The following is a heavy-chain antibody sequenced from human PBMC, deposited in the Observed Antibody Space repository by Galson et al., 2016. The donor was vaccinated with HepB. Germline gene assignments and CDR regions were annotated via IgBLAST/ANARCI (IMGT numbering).Heavy chain of an antibody. CDR2: IRGNAGEA. D-gene: IGHD3-10*01. Sequence: SLRLSCAASQLTLPNSAMSWIRQAPGKGLEWVATIRGNAGEAYYVDSVKGRFTISRDNSENRLYLQMSSLRVDDTAVYYCAKGPPPGFGNYYYYNGMDVWGQGTTVTVSS. CDR3: AKGPPPGFGNYYYYNGMDV. V-gene: IGHV3-23*01. CDR1: QLTLPNSA. J-gene: IGHJ6*02.